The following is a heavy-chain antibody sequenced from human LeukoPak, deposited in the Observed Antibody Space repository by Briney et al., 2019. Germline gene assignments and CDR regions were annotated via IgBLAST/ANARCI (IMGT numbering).Heavy chain of an antibody. V-gene: IGHV1-2*02. CDR3: ARDLGRWSGGDAFDI. CDR2: INPNTGGT. J-gene: IGHJ3*02. CDR1: GYTFTGYY. Sequence: ASVKVSCKASGYTFTGYYMHWVRQAPGQGLEWMGWINPNTGGTNYAQKFQGRVTMTRDTSISTAYMELSRLTSDDTALYYCARDLGRWSGGDAFDIWGQGTMVTVSS. D-gene: IGHD2-15*01.